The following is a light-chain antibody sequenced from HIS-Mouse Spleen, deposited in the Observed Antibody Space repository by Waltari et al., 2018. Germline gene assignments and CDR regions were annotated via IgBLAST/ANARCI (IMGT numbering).Light chain of an antibody. CDR1: NIGSKS. Sequence: SYVLTQPPSVSVAPGKTARITCGGNNIGSKSVHWYQQQPGQAPVLVVYDDSDRPSGIADGLSCSNSGNTATLNISRVEAGDEADYYCQVWDSSSDHVVFGGGTKLTVL. CDR3: QVWDSSSDHVV. J-gene: IGLJ2*01. V-gene: IGLV3-21*03. CDR2: DDS.